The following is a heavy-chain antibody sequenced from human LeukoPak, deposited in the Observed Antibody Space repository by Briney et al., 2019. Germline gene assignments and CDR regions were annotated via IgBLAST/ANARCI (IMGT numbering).Heavy chain of an antibody. J-gene: IGHJ4*02. CDR2: IYYSGST. CDR1: GGSISSYY. CDR3: ARGTLGYDY. D-gene: IGHD2-15*01. V-gene: IGHV4-59*12. Sequence: PSETLSLTCTVSGGSISSYYWSWIRQPPGKGLEWIGYIYYSGSTNYNPSLKSRVTISVDTSKNQFSLKLSSVTAADTAVYYCARGTLGYDYWGQGTLVTVSS.